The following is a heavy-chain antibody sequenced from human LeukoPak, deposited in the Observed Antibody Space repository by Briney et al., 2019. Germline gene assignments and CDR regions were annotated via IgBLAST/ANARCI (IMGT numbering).Heavy chain of an antibody. CDR3: ARDPSIVAIGLGFDP. D-gene: IGHD5-12*01. J-gene: IGHJ5*02. CDR1: GYTFTSYG. V-gene: IGHV1-69*13. Sequence: SVKVSCKASGYTFTSYGINWVRQAPGQGLEWMGGSIPIFGTANYAQKFQGRVTITADESTSTAYMELSSLRSEDTAVYYCARDPSIVAIGLGFDPWGQGTLVTVSS. CDR2: SIPIFGTA.